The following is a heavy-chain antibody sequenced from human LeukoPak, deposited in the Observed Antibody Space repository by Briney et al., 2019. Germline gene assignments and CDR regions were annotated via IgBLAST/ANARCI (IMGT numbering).Heavy chain of an antibody. CDR3: ASNPDNGGY. J-gene: IGHJ4*02. CDR2: ISGNGDRT. Sequence: GGSLRLSCAASGFTFTTYAMNWVRQTPEKGLEWVSGISGNGDRTYYADSVKGRFTISRDNSKNTLYLQMNSLRAEDTAVYYCASNPDNGGYWGQGTLVTASS. CDR1: GFTFTTYA. D-gene: IGHD1-1*01. V-gene: IGHV3-23*01.